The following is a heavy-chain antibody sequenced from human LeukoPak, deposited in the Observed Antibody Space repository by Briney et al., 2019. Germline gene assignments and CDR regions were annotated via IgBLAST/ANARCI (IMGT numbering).Heavy chain of an antibody. CDR1: GFTFSSYG. CDR2: ISYDGMSQ. V-gene: IGHV3-30*18. Sequence: PGGSLRLSCAASGFTFSSYGIHWVRQAPGKGLEWVTIISYDGMSQYYADSVKGRFTISRDNSRNTLYLQMNSLRAEDTAVYYCAKGPGPGYFYYYMDVWGKGTTVTVSS. J-gene: IGHJ6*03. CDR3: AKGPGPGYFYYYMDV.